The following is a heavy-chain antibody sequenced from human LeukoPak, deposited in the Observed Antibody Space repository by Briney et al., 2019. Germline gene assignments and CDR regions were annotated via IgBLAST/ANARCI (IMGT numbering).Heavy chain of an antibody. CDR3: AKFLRTHLVVANYYFVY. CDR2: ISGSGGST. V-gene: IGHV3-23*01. J-gene: IGHJ4*02. D-gene: IGHD2-21*01. Sequence: PGGSLRLSCAASGFTFSSYAMSWVRQAPGKGLEWVSAISGSGGSTYYADSAKGRFTISRDNSKNTLYLQMNSLRAEDTAVYYCAKFLRTHLVVANYYFVYWGQGTLVTVSS. CDR1: GFTFSSYA.